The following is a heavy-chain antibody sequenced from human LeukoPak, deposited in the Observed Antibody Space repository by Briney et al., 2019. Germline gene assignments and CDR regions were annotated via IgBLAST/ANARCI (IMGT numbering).Heavy chain of an antibody. CDR2: ISYDGSNK. Sequence: GGSLRLSCAASGFTFSSYAMHWVRQAPGKGLEWVAVISYDGSNKYYADSVKGRFTISRDNAKNSLYLQMNSLRAEDTAVYYCARDSGSYSLAPFDYWGQGTLVTVSS. CDR1: GFTFSSYA. D-gene: IGHD1-26*01. CDR3: ARDSGSYSLAPFDY. J-gene: IGHJ4*02. V-gene: IGHV3-30*04.